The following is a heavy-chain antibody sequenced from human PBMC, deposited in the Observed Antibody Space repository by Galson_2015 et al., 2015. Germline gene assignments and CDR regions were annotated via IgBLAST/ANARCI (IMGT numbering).Heavy chain of an antibody. CDR2: IWYDGSNK. CDR3: ARDPLGKSSSPYDY. J-gene: IGHJ4*02. CDR1: GFTFSSYG. D-gene: IGHD6-6*01. V-gene: IGHV3-33*01. Sequence: SLRLSCAASGFTFSSYGMHWVRRAPGKGLEWVAVIWYDGSNKYYADSVKGRFTISRDNSKNTLYLQMNSLRAEDTAVYYCARDPLGKSSSPYDYWGQGTLVTVSS.